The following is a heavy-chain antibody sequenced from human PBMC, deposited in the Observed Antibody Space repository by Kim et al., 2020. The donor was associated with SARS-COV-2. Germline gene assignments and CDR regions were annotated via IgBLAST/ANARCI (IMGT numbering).Heavy chain of an antibody. CDR3: SRHSGKHGDRGFDN. V-gene: IGHV3-73*01. CDR1: GFTFSASA. J-gene: IGHJ4*02. D-gene: IGHD4-17*01. Sequence: GGSLRLSCAASGFTFSASAMHWVRQASGKGLEWVGRIRSKPNNYATSYAASVTGRFTISRDDSTNTVYLQMDSLKTDDMAVYFCSRHSGKHGDRGFDNWGQGTLVTVSS. CDR2: IRSKPNNYAT.